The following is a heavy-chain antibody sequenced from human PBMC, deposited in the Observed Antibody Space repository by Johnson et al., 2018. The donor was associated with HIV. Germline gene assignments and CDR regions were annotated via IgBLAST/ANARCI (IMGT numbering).Heavy chain of an antibody. CDR3: ARDLYSNSWYQSDAFDV. CDR1: GFTLRNYW. CDR2: INQDGSEK. D-gene: IGHD6-13*01. V-gene: IGHV3-7*01. Sequence: VQLVESGGGVVQPGGSLRLSCAASGFTLRNYWMSWVRQAPGKGLEWVANINQDGSEKYFVDSVRGRFTISRDNAKNSLYLQMNSLRAEDTAVYYCARDLYSNSWYQSDAFDVWGQGTMVTVSS. J-gene: IGHJ3*01.